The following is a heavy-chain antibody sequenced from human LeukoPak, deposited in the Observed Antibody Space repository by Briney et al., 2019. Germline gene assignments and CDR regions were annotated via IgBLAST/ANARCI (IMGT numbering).Heavy chain of an antibody. D-gene: IGHD3-10*01. J-gene: IGHJ6*03. CDR3: ARVNYGSGNRIESYYMDV. CDR1: GGSISSSSYY. CDR2: IYYSGSI. Sequence: SETLSLTCTVSGGSISSSSYYWGWIRQPPGKGLEWIGSIYYSGSIYYNPSLKSRVTISVGTSKNQFSLKLSSVTAADTAVYYCARVNYGSGNRIESYYMDVWGKGTTVTISS. V-gene: IGHV4-39*07.